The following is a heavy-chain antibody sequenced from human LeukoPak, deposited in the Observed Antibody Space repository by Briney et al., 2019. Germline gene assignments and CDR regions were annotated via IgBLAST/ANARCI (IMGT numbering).Heavy chain of an antibody. CDR2: IYYSGST. V-gene: IGHV4-31*03. D-gene: IGHD4-17*01. CDR3: ARANTVTTLDY. Sequence: PSETLSLTCTVSGGSISSGGYSWSWIRQHPGKGLEWIGYIYYSGSTYYNPSLKSRVTISVDTSKNQFSLKLSSVTAADTAVYYCARANTVTTLDYWGQGTLVTVSS. J-gene: IGHJ4*02. CDR1: GGSISSGGYS.